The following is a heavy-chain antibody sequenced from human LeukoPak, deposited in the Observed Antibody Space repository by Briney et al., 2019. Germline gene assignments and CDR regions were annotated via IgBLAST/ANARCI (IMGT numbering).Heavy chain of an antibody. D-gene: IGHD2-15*01. Sequence: GGSLRLSRAASGFTFSSFSMNWVRQAPGKGLEWVSSISSSSSYIYYVDSVKGRFTISRDNAKNSLYLQMSSLRAEDTAVYYCARDLCSGGGCYSGADAFDIWGQGTMITVSS. J-gene: IGHJ3*02. CDR3: ARDLCSGGGCYSGADAFDI. V-gene: IGHV3-21*01. CDR2: ISSSSSYI. CDR1: GFTFSSFS.